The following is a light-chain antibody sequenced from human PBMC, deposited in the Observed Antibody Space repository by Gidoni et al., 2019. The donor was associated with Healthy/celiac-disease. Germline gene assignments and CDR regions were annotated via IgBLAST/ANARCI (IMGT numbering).Light chain of an antibody. Sequence: EIVLTQSPGTLSLSPGARATLSCRASQSVSSSYLAWYQQKPGQAPRLLIYGASSRATGIPDRFSGRGSVTDFTLTISRLEPEDCAVYYCQHYGNTFGGGTKVEIK. CDR3: QHYGNT. CDR2: GAS. V-gene: IGKV3-20*01. CDR1: QSVSSSY. J-gene: IGKJ4*01.